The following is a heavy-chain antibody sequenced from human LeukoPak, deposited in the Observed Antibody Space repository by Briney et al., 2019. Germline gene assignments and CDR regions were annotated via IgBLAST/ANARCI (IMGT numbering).Heavy chain of an antibody. CDR1: GGAISSSSYY. D-gene: IGHD5-24*01. J-gene: IGHJ4*02. Sequence: SETLSLTCTVSGGAISSSSYYWGWIRQPPGKGLEWIGSIYYSGSTYYDPSLKSRVTISVDTSKNQFSLKLSSVTAADTAVYYCARRSSSRRDDNLDYWGQGTLVTVSS. CDR2: IYYSGST. CDR3: ARRSSSRRDDNLDY. V-gene: IGHV4-39*07.